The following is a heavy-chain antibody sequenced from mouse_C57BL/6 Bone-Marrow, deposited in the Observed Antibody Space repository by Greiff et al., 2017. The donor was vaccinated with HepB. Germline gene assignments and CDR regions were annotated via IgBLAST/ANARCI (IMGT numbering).Heavy chain of an antibody. CDR1: CYTFTSYW. J-gene: IGHJ4*01. D-gene: IGHD2-2*01. V-gene: IGHV1-64*01. Sequence: QVQLQQSGAELVKPGASVKLSCKASCYTFTSYWMHWVKQRPGQGLEWIGMIHPNSGSTNYNEKFKSKATLTVDKSSSTAYMQLSSLTSEDSAVYYCARKTGSMDYWGQGTSVTVSS. CDR3: ARKTGSMDY. CDR2: IHPNSGST.